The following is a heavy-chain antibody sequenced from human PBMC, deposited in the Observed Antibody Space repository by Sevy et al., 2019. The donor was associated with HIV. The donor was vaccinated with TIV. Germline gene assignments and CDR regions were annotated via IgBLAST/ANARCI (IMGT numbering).Heavy chain of an antibody. Sequence: ASVKVSCKASGYTFTSYGISWVRQAPGQGLEWMGWISAYNGNTNYAQKLQGRVTMTTDTSTSKAYMELRSLRSDDTAVYYCARDLGGYGGNSIDYWGQGTLVTVSS. D-gene: IGHD2-21*02. CDR3: ARDLGGYGGNSIDY. V-gene: IGHV1-18*01. CDR2: ISAYNGNT. CDR1: GYTFTSYG. J-gene: IGHJ4*02.